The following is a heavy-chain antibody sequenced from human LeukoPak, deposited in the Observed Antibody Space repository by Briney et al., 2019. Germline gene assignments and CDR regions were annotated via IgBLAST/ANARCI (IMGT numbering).Heavy chain of an antibody. D-gene: IGHD6-13*01. J-gene: IGHJ6*02. CDR1: GFTFDDYA. CDR2: ISWNSGSI. CDR3: AKDGLTGAAPGTYYYHYGVDV. Sequence: GRSLRLSCAASGFTFDDYAMHWVRQAPGKGLEWVSGISWNSGSIGYADSVKGRFTISRDNSKNTLYLQMNSLRPEDTAMYYCAKDGLTGAAPGTYYYHYGVDVWGQGTTVTVSS. V-gene: IGHV3-9*01.